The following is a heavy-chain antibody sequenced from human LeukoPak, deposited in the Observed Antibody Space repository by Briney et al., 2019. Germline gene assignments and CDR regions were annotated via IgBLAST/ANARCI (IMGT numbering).Heavy chain of an antibody. Sequence: GGSLRLSCAASGFTVSSNYMSWVRQAPGKGLEWVSVIYSGGSTYYADSVKGRFTISRDNSKNTLYLQMNSLRAEDTAVYYCAKTPGIAAAGTVFDYWGQGTLVTVSS. D-gene: IGHD6-13*01. CDR3: AKTPGIAAAGTVFDY. CDR2: IYSGGST. CDR1: GFTVSSNY. J-gene: IGHJ4*02. V-gene: IGHV3-53*01.